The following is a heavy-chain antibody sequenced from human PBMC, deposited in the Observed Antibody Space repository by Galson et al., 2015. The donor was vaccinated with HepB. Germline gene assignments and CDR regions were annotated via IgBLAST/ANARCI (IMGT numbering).Heavy chain of an antibody. V-gene: IGHV3-23*01. CDR3: AKSTVFGLLIKPVFYFDF. CDR2: ISGSDGGT. CDR1: GFTSSAFA. D-gene: IGHD3/OR15-3a*01. J-gene: IGHJ4*02. Sequence: SLRLSCAASGFTSSAFAMSWVRQAPGKGLEWVSVISGSDGGTYYADSVQGRFTISRDNSKNTLYLQMRSLRAEATAVYYCAKSTVFGLLIKPVFYFDFWGQGTLVSVSS.